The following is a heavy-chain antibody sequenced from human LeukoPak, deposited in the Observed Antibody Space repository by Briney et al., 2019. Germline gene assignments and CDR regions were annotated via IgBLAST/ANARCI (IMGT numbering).Heavy chain of an antibody. D-gene: IGHD6-13*01. J-gene: IGHJ3*02. CDR2: IYYSGST. CDR1: GGSISSSSYY. V-gene: IGHV4-39*07. Sequence: PSETLSLTCTVSGGSISSSSYYWGWIRQPPGKGLEWIGSIYYSGSTYYNPSLKSRVTISVDTSKNQFSLNLSSVTDADTAVYYCARDSGLLHGNSWQAFDIWGQGTMVTVSS. CDR3: ARDSGLLHGNSWQAFDI.